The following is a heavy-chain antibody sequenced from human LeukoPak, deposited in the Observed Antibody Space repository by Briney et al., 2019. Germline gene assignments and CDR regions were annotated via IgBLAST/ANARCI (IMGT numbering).Heavy chain of an antibody. CDR1: GFTFSSYW. CDR3: ARERYYYGSGSLLDY. D-gene: IGHD3-10*01. J-gene: IGHJ4*02. Sequence: PGGSLRLSCAASGFTFSSYWMHWVRQAPGKGLVWVSRINSDGSSTSYADSVKGRFTISRDNAKNTLYLQMSSLRAEDTAVYYCARERYYYGSGSLLDYWGQGTLVTVSS. V-gene: IGHV3-74*01. CDR2: INSDGSST.